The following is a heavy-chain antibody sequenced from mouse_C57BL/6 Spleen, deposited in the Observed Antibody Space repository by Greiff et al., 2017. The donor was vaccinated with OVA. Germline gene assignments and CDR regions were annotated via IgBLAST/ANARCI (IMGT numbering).Heavy chain of an antibody. CDR2: ISYDGSN. CDR1: GYSITSGYY. V-gene: IGHV3-6*01. J-gene: IGHJ4*01. Sequence: EVKLVESGPGLVKPSQSLSLTCSVTGYSITSGYYWNWIRQFPGNKLEWMGYISYDGSNNYNPSLKNRISITRDTSKNQFFLKLNSVTTEDTATYYCARRANYYGSSYDYYAMDYWGQGTSVTVSS. D-gene: IGHD1-1*01. CDR3: ARRANYYGSSYDYYAMDY.